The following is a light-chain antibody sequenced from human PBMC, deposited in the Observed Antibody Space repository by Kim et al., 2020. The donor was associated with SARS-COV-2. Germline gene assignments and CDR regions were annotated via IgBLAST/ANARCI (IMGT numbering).Light chain of an antibody. Sequence: DIVMTQSPLSLPVTPGEPASISCRSSQSLLHSNGYNYLNWYLQKPGQSPQLLIYLGSNRGSGVPDRFSGSGSGTDFTLKISRVETLDVGVYCCIQAPQTFGPGTKMYIK. J-gene: IGKJ1*01. CDR3: IQAPQT. CDR1: QSLLHSNGYNY. CDR2: LGS. V-gene: IGKV2-28*01.